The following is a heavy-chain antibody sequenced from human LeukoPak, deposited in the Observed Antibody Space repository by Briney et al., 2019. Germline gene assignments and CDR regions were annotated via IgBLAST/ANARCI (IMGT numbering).Heavy chain of an antibody. D-gene: IGHD6-13*01. V-gene: IGHV4-59*01. CDR3: AGAAAGMGGDWFDP. CDR2: IYYSGST. Sequence: PSETLSLTCTVSGGSISSYYWSWIRQPPGKGLEWIGYIYYSGSTNYNPSLKSRVTISVDTSKNQFSLKLSSVTAADTAVYYCAGAAAGMGGDWFDPWGQGTLVTVSS. CDR1: GGSISSYY. J-gene: IGHJ5*02.